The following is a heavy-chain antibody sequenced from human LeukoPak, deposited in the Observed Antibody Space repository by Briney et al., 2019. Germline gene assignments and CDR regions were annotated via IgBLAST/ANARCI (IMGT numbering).Heavy chain of an antibody. CDR3: AREPYCTNGVCSAY. CDR1: GGSISSYY. J-gene: IGHJ4*02. V-gene: IGHV4-4*07. D-gene: IGHD2-8*01. Sequence: KPSETLSLTCTVSGGSISSYYWSWIRQPAGKGLERIGRIYTSGNTNYNPSPKSRVTMSVDTSKNQFSLKLSSVTVADTAVYYCAREPYCTNGVCSAYWGQGTLVTVSS. CDR2: IYTSGNT.